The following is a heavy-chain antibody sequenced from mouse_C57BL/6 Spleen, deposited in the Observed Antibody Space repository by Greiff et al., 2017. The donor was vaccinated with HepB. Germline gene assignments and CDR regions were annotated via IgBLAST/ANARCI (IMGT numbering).Heavy chain of an antibody. V-gene: IGHV1-76*01. Sequence: QVQLQQSGAELVRPGASVKLSCKASGYTFTDYYINWVKQRPGQGLEWIARIYPGSGNTYYNEKFKGKATLTAEKSSSTAYMQLSSLTSEDSAVYFCARRRDNYAMDYWGQGTSVTVSS. CDR3: ARRRDNYAMDY. CDR1: GYTFTDYY. CDR2: IYPGSGNT. J-gene: IGHJ4*01.